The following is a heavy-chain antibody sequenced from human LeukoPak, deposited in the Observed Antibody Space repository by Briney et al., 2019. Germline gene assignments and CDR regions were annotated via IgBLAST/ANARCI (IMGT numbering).Heavy chain of an antibody. V-gene: IGHV3-7*04. CDR2: IKGDGSDE. J-gene: IGHJ5*02. Sequence: PGGSLRLSCVASAFSFSSLWMRWVRQAPGEGLEWVANIKGDGSDEYYVDSVKGRFTISRDNATNSLYLQMNSLRAEDTAVYYCARALGDYDFWSGYHNWFDPWGQGTLVTVSS. D-gene: IGHD3-3*01. CDR3: ARALGDYDFWSGYHNWFDP. CDR1: AFSFSSLW.